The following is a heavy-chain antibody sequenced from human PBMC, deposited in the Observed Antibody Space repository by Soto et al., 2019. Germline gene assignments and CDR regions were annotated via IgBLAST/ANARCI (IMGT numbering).Heavy chain of an antibody. J-gene: IGHJ6*02. CDR3: ARGGLHTVTKQRASYYYYGMDV. V-gene: IGHV4-34*01. D-gene: IGHD4-17*01. CDR1: GGSFSGYY. Sequence: PSETLSLTCAVYGGSFSGYYWSWIRQPPGKGLEWIGEINHSGSTNYNPSLKSRVTISVDTSKNQFSLKLSSVTAADTAVYYCARGGLHTVTKQRASYYYYGMDVWGQGTTVTVSS. CDR2: INHSGST.